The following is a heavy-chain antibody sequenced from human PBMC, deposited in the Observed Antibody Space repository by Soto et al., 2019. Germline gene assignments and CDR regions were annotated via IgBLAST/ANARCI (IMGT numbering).Heavy chain of an antibody. Sequence: GGSLRLSCAAPGFTFSNAWMNWARQAPGKGLEWVGRIKSKTDGGTTDYAAPVKGRFTISRDDSKNTLYLQMNSLRAEDTAVYYCAKDGRPMTTVKGCYFDYWGQGTLVTVSS. J-gene: IGHJ4*02. V-gene: IGHV3-15*07. CDR2: IKSKTDGGTT. CDR3: AKDGRPMTTVKGCYFDY. CDR1: GFTFSNAW. D-gene: IGHD4-4*01.